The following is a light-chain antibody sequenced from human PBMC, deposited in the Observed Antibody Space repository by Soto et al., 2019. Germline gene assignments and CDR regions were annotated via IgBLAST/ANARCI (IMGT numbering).Light chain of an antibody. CDR3: QQYGSSPET. V-gene: IGKV3-20*01. CDR2: GAS. Sequence: IVLSQSPGTLSLSPGERATLSCRASQNISSSYLAWYQQKPGQAPKLLIYGASSRATGIPDRFSGSGSGTEFTLTISRLEPEDFAVYYCQQYGSSPETFGQGTKVDIK. CDR1: QNISSSY. J-gene: IGKJ1*01.